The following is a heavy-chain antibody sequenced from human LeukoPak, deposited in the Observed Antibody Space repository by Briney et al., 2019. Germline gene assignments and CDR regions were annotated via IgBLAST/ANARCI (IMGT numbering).Heavy chain of an antibody. Sequence: PGGSLRLSCAASGFTFSSYGMHWVRQASGKGLEWVGRIRSKANSYATAYAASVKGRFTISRDDSKNTAYLQMNSLKTEDTAVYYCTRRGPYDSSGYYEVRGQGTLVTVSS. CDR1: GFTFSSYG. D-gene: IGHD3-22*01. V-gene: IGHV3-73*01. J-gene: IGHJ4*02. CDR3: TRRGPYDSSGYYEV. CDR2: IRSKANSYAT.